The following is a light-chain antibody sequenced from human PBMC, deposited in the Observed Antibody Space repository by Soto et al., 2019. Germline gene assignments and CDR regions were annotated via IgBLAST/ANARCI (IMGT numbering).Light chain of an antibody. V-gene: IGLV2-14*01. CDR3: TSYTTSSNTYV. CDR2: EVS. CDR1: SSDVGDYNY. Sequence: QSVLTQPASVSGSPGQSITISCTGTSSDVGDYNYVSWYQQHPGKAPKLMIFEVSNRPSGVSNRVSGSKSGNTASLTISGLQAEDEADYYCTSYTTSSNTYVFGTGTKLTVL. J-gene: IGLJ1*01.